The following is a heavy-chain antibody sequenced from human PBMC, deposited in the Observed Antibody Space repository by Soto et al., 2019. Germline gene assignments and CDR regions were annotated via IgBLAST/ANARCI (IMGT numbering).Heavy chain of an antibody. D-gene: IGHD5-12*01. Sequence: QVQLEESGGGVVQPGRSLRLSCVASGFSFSKYAMHWVRQAPGKGPEWVALISYDRIKTEYADSVKGRVTISRDNSKDTLFLQMNSMRPEDTAVYYCARRLVATISYYGMDVWGQGTTVTVSS. J-gene: IGHJ6*02. CDR2: ISYDRIKT. V-gene: IGHV3-30-3*01. CDR1: GFSFSKYA. CDR3: ARRLVATISYYGMDV.